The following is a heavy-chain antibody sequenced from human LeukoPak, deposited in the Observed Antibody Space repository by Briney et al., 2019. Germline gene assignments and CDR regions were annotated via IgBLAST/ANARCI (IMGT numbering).Heavy chain of an antibody. CDR1: GYTFTSYD. J-gene: IGHJ5*02. CDR3: ARGSRQWLVQGGFDP. V-gene: IGHV1-8*01. Sequence: ASVKVSCKASGYTFTSYDINWVRQATGQGLEWMGGMNPNSGNAGYAEKFQGRVTMTRTTSISTAYMELSSLRSEDTAVYYCARGSRQWLVQGGFDPCGQGTLVTVSS. CDR2: MNPNSGNA. D-gene: IGHD6-19*01.